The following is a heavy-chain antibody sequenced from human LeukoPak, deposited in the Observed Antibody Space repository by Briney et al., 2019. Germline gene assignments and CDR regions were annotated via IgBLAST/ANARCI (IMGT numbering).Heavy chain of an antibody. J-gene: IGHJ4*02. Sequence: GGSLRLTCVASGFIFRSHWMKWVRQAPGKGLEWVADIKEDGSEKYYEDSVKGRFIISRDNAEKSLSLQMSSLRAEDTAVYYCARDLYSYGYYYFDYWGQGTLVTVSS. CDR2: IKEDGSEK. V-gene: IGHV3-7*01. D-gene: IGHD5-18*01. CDR1: GFIFRSHW. CDR3: ARDLYSYGYYYFDY.